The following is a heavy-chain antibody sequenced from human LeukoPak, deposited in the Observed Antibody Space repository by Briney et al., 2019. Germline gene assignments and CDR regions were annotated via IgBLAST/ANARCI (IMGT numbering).Heavy chain of an antibody. D-gene: IGHD5-18*01. CDR2: IYYTGAT. CDR3: ARAGYSYGTGYYFDY. CDR1: GGSISSYH. Sequence: LETLSLTCTVSGGSISSYHWSWIPLPPGKGLEWIGYIYYTGATYYNPSLKSRVTISLDTSKNQFSLKLSSVTAADAAVYYCARAGYSYGTGYYFDYWGQGALVTVSS. V-gene: IGHV4-59*01. J-gene: IGHJ4*02.